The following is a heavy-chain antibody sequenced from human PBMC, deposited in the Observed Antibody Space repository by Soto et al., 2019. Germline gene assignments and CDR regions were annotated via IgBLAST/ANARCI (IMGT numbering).Heavy chain of an antibody. D-gene: IGHD6-6*01. Sequence: EVPLLESGGGLVQPGGSLRLSCAASGFTFSTYAMNWVRQAPGKGLEWVSGISGSGGVTHYADSVKGRFTISRDNSKNTLYLEMNNLRAEDTAVYYCAKDGPSIAPRGLYGMDVWGQGTTVTVSS. V-gene: IGHV3-23*01. CDR3: AKDGPSIAPRGLYGMDV. CDR2: ISGSGGVT. CDR1: GFTFSTYA. J-gene: IGHJ6*02.